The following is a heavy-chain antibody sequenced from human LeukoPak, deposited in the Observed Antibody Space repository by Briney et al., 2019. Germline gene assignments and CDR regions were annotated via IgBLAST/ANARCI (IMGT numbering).Heavy chain of an antibody. CDR2: ISGSGENT. D-gene: IGHD1-1*01. CDR1: GFTFSSYA. CDR3: AEVGNYYYYGMDV. V-gene: IGHV3-23*01. J-gene: IGHJ6*02. Sequence: GGSLRLSCAASGFTFSSYAMSWVRQAPGKGLEWVSGISGSGENTYYADSVKGRFTISRDNSKNTMYLQMDSLRAEDTAIYYCAEVGNYYYYGMDVWGQGTTVTVSS.